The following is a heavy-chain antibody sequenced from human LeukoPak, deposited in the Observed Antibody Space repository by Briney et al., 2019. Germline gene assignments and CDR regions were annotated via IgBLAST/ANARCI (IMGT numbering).Heavy chain of an antibody. CDR3: ASKYCSSTSCRDY. J-gene: IGHJ4*02. CDR1: GFTFSSYE. Sequence: GGSLRLSCAASGFTFSSYEMNWVRQALGKGLEWVSYISSSGSTIYYADSVKGRFTISRDNAKNSLYLQMNSLRAEDTAVYYCASKYCSSTSCRDYWGQGTLVTVSS. D-gene: IGHD2-2*01. CDR2: ISSSGSTI. V-gene: IGHV3-48*03.